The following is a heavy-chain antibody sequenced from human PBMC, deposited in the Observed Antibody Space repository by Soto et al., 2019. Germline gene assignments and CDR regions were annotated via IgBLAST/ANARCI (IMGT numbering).Heavy chain of an antibody. CDR3: ARGPSHDCSGGSCYAMDY. Sequence: QVQLVESGGGVVQPGRSLRLSCAASGFTFSSYGMHWVRQAPGKGLEWVAVIWYDGSNKYYADSVKGRFTISRDNSKNTLYLQMNSLRAEDTAVYYCARGPSHDCSGGSCYAMDYWGQGTLVTVSS. CDR1: GFTFSSYG. J-gene: IGHJ4*02. D-gene: IGHD2-15*01. V-gene: IGHV3-33*01. CDR2: IWYDGSNK.